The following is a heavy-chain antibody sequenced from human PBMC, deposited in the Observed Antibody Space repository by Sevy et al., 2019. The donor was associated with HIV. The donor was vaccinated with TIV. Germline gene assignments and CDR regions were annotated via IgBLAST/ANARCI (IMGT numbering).Heavy chain of an antibody. CDR1: GFTFSSYA. D-gene: IGHD5-18*01. Sequence: QLGGSLRLSCAASGFTFSSYAMSWVRQAPGKGLEWVSAISGSGGSTYYADSVKGRFTISRDNSKNTLYLQMNSLRAEDTAVYYCAKGGGYSYGKIDYWGQGTLVTVSS. J-gene: IGHJ4*02. CDR2: ISGSGGST. V-gene: IGHV3-23*01. CDR3: AKGGGYSYGKIDY.